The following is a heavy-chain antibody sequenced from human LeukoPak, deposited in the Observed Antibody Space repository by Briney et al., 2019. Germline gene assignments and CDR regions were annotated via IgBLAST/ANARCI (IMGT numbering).Heavy chain of an antibody. CDR2: ISDGGGSTT. J-gene: IGHJ4*02. Sequence: GGSLRLSCVASEFIFRSYAMSWVRQAPGKGLEWVSVISDGGGSTTYYADSVKGRFTISRDNSKNTVYLQMNSLRAEDTAVYYCARQEYSGSYYGDFDYWGQGTLVTVSS. CDR1: EFIFRSYA. V-gene: IGHV3-23*01. CDR3: ARQEYSGSYYGDFDY. D-gene: IGHD1-26*01.